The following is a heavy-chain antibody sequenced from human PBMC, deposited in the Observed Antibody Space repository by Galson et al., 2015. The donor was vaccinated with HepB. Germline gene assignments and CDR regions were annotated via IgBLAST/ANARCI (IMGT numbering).Heavy chain of an antibody. CDR2: FDPEDGET. Sequence: SVTVSCKVSGYTLTELSMHWVRQAPGKGLEWMGGFDPEDGETIYAQKFQGRVTMTEDTSTDTAYMELSSLRSEDTAVYYCATTRGTTSPAYYYYGMDVWGQGTTVTVSS. D-gene: IGHD1-7*01. J-gene: IGHJ6*02. V-gene: IGHV1-24*01. CDR1: GYTLTELS. CDR3: ATTRGTTSPAYYYYGMDV.